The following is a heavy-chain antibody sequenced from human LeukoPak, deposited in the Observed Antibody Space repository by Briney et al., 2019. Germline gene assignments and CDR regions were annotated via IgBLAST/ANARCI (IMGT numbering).Heavy chain of an antibody. J-gene: IGHJ4*02. D-gene: IGHD2-2*01. CDR3: VKSDCTRTTCYPDN. Sequence: SETLPLTCTVSGRSVSSSYWSWIRQSGGMGLEWIRHVYTNGSTNYNPSLKSRVTMSVDTSKNHFSLNLGSVSATDTARYYCVKSDCTRTTCYPDNWGQGALVTVSS. CDR2: VYTNGST. CDR1: GRSVSSSY. V-gene: IGHV4-4*07.